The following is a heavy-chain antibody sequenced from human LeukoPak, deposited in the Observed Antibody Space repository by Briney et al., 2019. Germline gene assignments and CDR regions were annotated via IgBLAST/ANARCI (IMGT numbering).Heavy chain of an antibody. Sequence: ASVKVSCKASGYTFTNYYIHWVRQAPGQGLEWMGWINSNRGGTNYAQKFQGRVTMTRDTSISTAYMELRSVRSDDTAVYYCARDHGDDAFDIWGPGTLVTVSS. CDR3: ARDHGDDAFDI. D-gene: IGHD3-3*01. V-gene: IGHV1-2*02. CDR2: INSNRGGT. J-gene: IGHJ3*02. CDR1: GYTFTNYY.